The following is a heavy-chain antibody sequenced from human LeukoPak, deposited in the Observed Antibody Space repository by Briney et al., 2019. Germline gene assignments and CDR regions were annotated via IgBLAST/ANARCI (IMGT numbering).Heavy chain of an antibody. J-gene: IGHJ4*02. V-gene: IGHV4-31*03. CDR1: GGSISSGGYY. Sequence: SQTLSLTCTVSGGSISSGGYYWSWIRQHPGKGLEWIGYIDYSGSTYYNPSLKSRVTISVDTSQKQFSLKLTSVTAADTAVYYCARESSTLTDSFFDYWGQGTLVTVSS. D-gene: IGHD4-17*01. CDR2: IDYSGST. CDR3: ARESSTLTDSFFDY.